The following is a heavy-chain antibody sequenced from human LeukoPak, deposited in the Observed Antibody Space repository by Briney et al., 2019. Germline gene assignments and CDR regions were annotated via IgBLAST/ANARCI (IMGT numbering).Heavy chain of an antibody. CDR3: TRLEGYFDY. CDR2: IRSKAYGGTT. V-gene: IGHV3-49*04. J-gene: IGHJ4*02. Sequence: GRSLRLSCTASGFTFGDYAMSWVRQAPGKGLEWVGFIRSKAYGGTTEYAASVKGRFTISRDDSKSIAYLQMNSLKTEDTAVHYCTRLEGYFDYWGQGTLVTVSS. CDR1: GFTFGDYA.